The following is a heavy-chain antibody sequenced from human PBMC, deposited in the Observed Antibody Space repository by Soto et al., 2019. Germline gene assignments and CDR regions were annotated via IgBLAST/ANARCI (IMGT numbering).Heavy chain of an antibody. Sequence: QVQLVESGGGVVQPGRSLRLSCAASGFTFISYTMHWVRQAPGKGLEWVAVISNDGSNKYYADSVKGRFTISRDNSKNTLYVQMDSQRAENTSVYYCARDPPPQATTYYYGMDVWGQGTTVTVSS. CDR3: ARDPPPQATTYYYGMDV. CDR2: ISNDGSNK. J-gene: IGHJ6*02. CDR1: GFTFISYT. V-gene: IGHV3-30-3*01.